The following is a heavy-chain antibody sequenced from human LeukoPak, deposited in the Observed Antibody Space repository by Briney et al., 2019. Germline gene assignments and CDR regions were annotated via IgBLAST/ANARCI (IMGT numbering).Heavy chain of an antibody. CDR3: ARGTHLRGYSYGYVFDY. CDR1: GGTFSSYA. CDR2: IIPIFGTA. D-gene: IGHD5-18*01. V-gene: IGHV1-69*01. Sequence: SVTVSFKASGGTFSSYAISWVRQAPGQGLEWMGGIIPIFGTANYAQKFQGRVTITADESTSTAYMELSSLRSEDTAVYYCARGTHLRGYSYGYVFDYWGQGTLVTVSS. J-gene: IGHJ4*02.